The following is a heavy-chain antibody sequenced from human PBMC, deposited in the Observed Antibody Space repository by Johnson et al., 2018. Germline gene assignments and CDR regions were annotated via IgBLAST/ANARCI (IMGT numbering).Heavy chain of an antibody. J-gene: IGHJ3*02. Sequence: VQLQESGGGVVQPGRSXRLSCADSGFTFDDYAMHWVRQATGKGLEGVAGISWTSGSIGYADSVKGRFTIARDNAKKSLYLQMNSLNAEDTAVYYCAKEGVWEPWAFDIWGQGTMVTVSS. CDR3: AKEGVWEPWAFDI. V-gene: IGHV3-9*01. CDR1: GFTFDDYA. D-gene: IGHD1-14*01. CDR2: ISWTSGSI.